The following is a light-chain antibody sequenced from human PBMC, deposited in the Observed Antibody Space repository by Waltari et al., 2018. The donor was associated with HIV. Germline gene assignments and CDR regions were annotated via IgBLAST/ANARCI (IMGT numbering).Light chain of an antibody. CDR1: TGSVSRNHY. J-gene: IGLJ3*02. CDR2: ETE. Sequence: QVVVPQEPSLSVSPGGTVTVTCASVTGSVSRNHYPHWIQLKPGQAPRTLIYETEKRHPWTAGRFAGSLIGGRAALMLAGALPDDEADYYCLLSYSGVRVFGGGTRLTV. V-gene: IGLV7-46*01. CDR3: LLSYSGVRV.